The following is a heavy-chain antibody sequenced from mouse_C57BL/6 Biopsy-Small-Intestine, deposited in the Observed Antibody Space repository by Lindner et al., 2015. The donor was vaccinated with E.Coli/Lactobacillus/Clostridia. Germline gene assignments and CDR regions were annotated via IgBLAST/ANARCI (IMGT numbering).Heavy chain of an antibody. D-gene: IGHD2-4*01. J-gene: IGHJ4*01. CDR1: GYTFTGYY. CDR3: ALWLKMTTIAAGFDH. V-gene: IGHV1-66*01. Sequence: SVKVSCKTSGYTFTGYYLHWLRXAPGQGLEWIGWINPDSGATYFSQHFQGRVTITRDTSINTAYMELPSLTSDDTAVYYCALWLKMTTIAAGFDHWGQGTQVTVSS. CDR2: INPDSGAT.